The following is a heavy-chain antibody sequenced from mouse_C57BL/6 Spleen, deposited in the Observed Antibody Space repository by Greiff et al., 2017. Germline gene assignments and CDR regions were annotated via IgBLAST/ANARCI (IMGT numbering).Heavy chain of an antibody. Sequence: QVQLQQPGAELVKPGASVKMSCKASGYTFTSYWITWVKQRPGQGLEWIGDIYPGSGSTNYNEKFKSKATLTVDTSSSTAYMQLCSLTSEDSAVYYCARGDYYGSSYDYWGQGTTLTVSS. J-gene: IGHJ2*01. CDR3: ARGDYYGSSYDY. CDR2: IYPGSGST. V-gene: IGHV1-55*01. CDR1: GYTFTSYW. D-gene: IGHD1-1*01.